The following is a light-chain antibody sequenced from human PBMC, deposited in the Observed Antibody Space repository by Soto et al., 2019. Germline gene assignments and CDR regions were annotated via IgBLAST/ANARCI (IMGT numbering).Light chain of an antibody. CDR1: SRDVGSYDL. J-gene: IGLJ1*01. CDR2: EGT. Sequence: QSALTQPASVSGSPGQSITISCTGTSRDVGSYDLVSWYQHHPGKAPKLMIYEGTKRPSGVSNRFSGSKSGNTASLAISGLQAEDEADYYCCSYAGSTTYVFGTGTKLT. V-gene: IGLV2-23*01. CDR3: CSYAGSTTYV.